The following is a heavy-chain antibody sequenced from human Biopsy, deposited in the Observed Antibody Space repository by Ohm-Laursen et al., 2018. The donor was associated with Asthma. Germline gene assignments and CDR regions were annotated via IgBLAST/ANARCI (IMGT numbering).Heavy chain of an antibody. CDR3: AKITTDRQKANNWFDP. V-gene: IGHV3-23*01. J-gene: IGHJ5*02. CDR2: ISASGVRT. D-gene: IGHD3-22*01. Sequence: SLRLSCAASGFAFTNSSMTWVRQAPGKGLEWVSSISASGVRTFYADSVKGRFTVSRDSSRSTLYLQLSTLRVEDTAVYFYAKITTDRQKANNWFDPWGQGTLVTVSS. CDR1: GFAFTNSS.